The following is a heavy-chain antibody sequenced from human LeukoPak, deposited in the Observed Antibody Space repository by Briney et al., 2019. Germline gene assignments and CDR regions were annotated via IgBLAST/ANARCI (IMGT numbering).Heavy chain of an antibody. CDR2: INPNSGGT. CDR1: GYTFTGSY. Sequence: ASVKVSCKASGYTFTGSYLHWVRQAPGQGLEWMGWINPNSGGTNYAQKFQGRVTMTTDTSMSTAYMELSRLTSDDTAVYYCARSRAGATRPGYFDYWGQGTLVTVSS. J-gene: IGHJ4*02. D-gene: IGHD1-26*01. V-gene: IGHV1-2*02. CDR3: ARSRAGATRPGYFDY.